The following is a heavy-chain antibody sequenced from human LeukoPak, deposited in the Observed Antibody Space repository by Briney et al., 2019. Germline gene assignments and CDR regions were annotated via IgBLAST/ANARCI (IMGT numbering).Heavy chain of an antibody. CDR2: IYYSGST. D-gene: IGHD2-8*01. V-gene: IGHV4-39*01. CDR1: GGSISSSSYY. CDR3: ASLPYCTNGVCSTNYFDY. Sequence: ASETLSLTCTVSGGSISSSSYYWGWIRQPPGKGLEWIGSIYYSGSTYYNPSLKSRVTISVDTSKNQFSLKLSSVTAADTAVYYCASLPYCTNGVCSTNYFDYWGQGTLVTVSS. J-gene: IGHJ4*02.